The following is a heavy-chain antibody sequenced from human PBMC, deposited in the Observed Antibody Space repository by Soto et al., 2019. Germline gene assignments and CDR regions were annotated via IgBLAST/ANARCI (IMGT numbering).Heavy chain of an antibody. CDR2: ISSSGSTI. J-gene: IGHJ4*02. CDR3: ARANYHRYCSGGSCYYGKSVDY. V-gene: IGHV3-11*01. Sequence: QVQLVESGGGLVKPGGSLRLSCAASGFTFSDYYMSWIRQAPGKGLEWVSYISSSGSTIYYADSVKGRFTISRDNAKNSRYLQMYSLRAEDTAVYYCARANYHRYCSGGSCYYGKSVDYWGQGTLVTVSS. CDR1: GFTFSDYY. D-gene: IGHD2-15*01.